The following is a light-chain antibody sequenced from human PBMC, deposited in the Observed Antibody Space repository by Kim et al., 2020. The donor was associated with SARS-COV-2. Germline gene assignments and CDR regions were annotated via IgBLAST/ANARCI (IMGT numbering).Light chain of an antibody. J-gene: IGKJ5*01. Sequence: DIQMTQSPSSLSASVGDRATITCRASQKISNSLSWYQQRTLGQAPKLLVYDAFSLHDGVPPRFIGSLSGTDFTLTITNLQPEDFATYYCQQSHSPPITFGQGTRLEIK. CDR3: QQSHSPPIT. CDR2: DAF. CDR1: QKISNS. V-gene: IGKV1-39*01.